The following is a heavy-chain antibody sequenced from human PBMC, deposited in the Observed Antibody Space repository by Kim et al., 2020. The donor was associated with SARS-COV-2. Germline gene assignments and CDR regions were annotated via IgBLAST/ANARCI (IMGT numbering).Heavy chain of an antibody. D-gene: IGHD3-9*01. Sequence: ASVKVSCKVSGYRLNELSMHWVRQVPGKGLEWMSGFDPEDGQIMHAQKFQGRLSMTEDTSSDTAYMEMSSLTSDDTAVYYCAAILTGYWVFDYWGQGTLVSV. CDR1: GYRLNELS. CDR2: FDPEDGQI. V-gene: IGHV1-24*01. J-gene: IGHJ4*02. CDR3: AAILTGYWVFDY.